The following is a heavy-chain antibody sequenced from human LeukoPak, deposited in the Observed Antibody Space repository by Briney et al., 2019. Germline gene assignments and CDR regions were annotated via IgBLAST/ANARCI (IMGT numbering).Heavy chain of an antibody. Sequence: SETLSLTCTVSGGSISSYYWSCIRQPPGEGLEGMGYFYYRESTNYNPSRKSRVTISVDTSKNQFSLKLSSVTAADTAVYYCARDRKVGATTAFDIWGQGTMVTVSS. V-gene: IGHV4-59*01. CDR3: ARDRKVGATTAFDI. D-gene: IGHD1-26*01. J-gene: IGHJ3*02. CDR2: FYYREST. CDR1: GGSISSYY.